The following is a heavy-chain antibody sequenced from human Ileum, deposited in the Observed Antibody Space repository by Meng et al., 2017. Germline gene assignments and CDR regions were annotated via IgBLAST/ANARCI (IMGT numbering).Heavy chain of an antibody. J-gene: IGHJ4*02. CDR3: AGKDWGEGLDF. CDR1: GDSVSSDTGA. V-gene: IGHV6-1*01. D-gene: IGHD7-27*01. Sequence: VQLQQSGPGLLKPSQTLSLTCAISGDSVSSDTGAWNWIRQSPPRGLEWLGRTYYRSRWYNNYAVSVKSRITINPDTSKNQFSLQLNSVTPDDTAVYYCAGKDWGEGLDFWDQGTLVTVSS. CDR2: TYYRSRWYN.